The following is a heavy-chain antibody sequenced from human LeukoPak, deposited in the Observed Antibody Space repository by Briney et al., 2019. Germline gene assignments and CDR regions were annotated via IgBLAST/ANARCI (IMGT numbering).Heavy chain of an antibody. Sequence: GGSPRLSCAASGFTFSSYAMSWVRQAPGKGLEWVSAISGSGGSTYYADSVKGRFTISRDNSKNTLYLQMNSLRAEDTAVYYCAKAPEAIAVAGDFDYWGQGTLVTVSS. CDR1: GFTFSSYA. CDR3: AKAPEAIAVAGDFDY. D-gene: IGHD6-19*01. V-gene: IGHV3-23*01. J-gene: IGHJ4*02. CDR2: ISGSGGST.